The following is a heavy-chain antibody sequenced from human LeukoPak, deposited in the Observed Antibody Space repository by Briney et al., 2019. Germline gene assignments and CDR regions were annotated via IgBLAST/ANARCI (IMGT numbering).Heavy chain of an antibody. J-gene: IGHJ4*02. Sequence: GGSLRLSCAASGFTFDDYAMHWVRQAPGKGLEWVSGISWNSGSIGYADSVKGRFTISRDNAKNSLYLQMNSLRAEDTALYYCAKAFGGNDRGLKLYYFDYWGQGTLVTVSS. CDR3: AKAFGGNDRGLKLYYFDY. D-gene: IGHD4-23*01. V-gene: IGHV3-9*01. CDR2: ISWNSGSI. CDR1: GFTFDDYA.